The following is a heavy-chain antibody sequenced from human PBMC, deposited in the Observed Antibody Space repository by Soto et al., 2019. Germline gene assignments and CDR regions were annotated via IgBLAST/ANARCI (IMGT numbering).Heavy chain of an antibody. CDR1: GGTLNTYT. CDR3: AREVTAMEALHYYDT. CDR2: VLPFLGTT. Sequence: GASVKVSCKASGGTLNTYTISWVRQAPGQGLEWMGSVLPFLGTTNYAKKFQGRVTITADQSTSTMELSSLRSADTAMYFCAREVTAMEALHYYDTWGQGTPVTVSS. D-gene: IGHD5-18*01. J-gene: IGHJ4*02. V-gene: IGHV1-69*08.